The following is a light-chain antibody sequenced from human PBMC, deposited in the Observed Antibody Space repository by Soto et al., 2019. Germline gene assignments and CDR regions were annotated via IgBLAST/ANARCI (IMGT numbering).Light chain of an antibody. CDR3: LLTYSDAVV. V-gene: IGLV7-46*01. Sequence: QAVVTQEPSLTVSPGGTVTLTCGSSTGAVTSGHYPYWFQQKPGQAPRTLIYDISKKHSWTPARFSGSLLGDKAAPTLSGVQPEDEAEYYCLLTYSDAVVFGGGTQLTVL. J-gene: IGLJ3*02. CDR2: DIS. CDR1: TGAVTSGHY.